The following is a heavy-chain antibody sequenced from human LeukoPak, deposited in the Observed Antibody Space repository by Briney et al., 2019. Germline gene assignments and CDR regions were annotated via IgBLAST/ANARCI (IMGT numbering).Heavy chain of an antibody. CDR1: GFTFSDYY. CDR3: ASFWAAAGKAPSIDY. J-gene: IGHJ4*02. Sequence: GGSLRLSCAASGFTFSDYYMSWIRQAPGKGLEWVSYISSSGSTIYYADSVKGRFTISRDNAKNSLYLQMNSLRAEDTAVYYCASFWAAAGKAPSIDYWGQGTLVTVSS. D-gene: IGHD6-13*01. CDR2: ISSSGSTI. V-gene: IGHV3-11*01.